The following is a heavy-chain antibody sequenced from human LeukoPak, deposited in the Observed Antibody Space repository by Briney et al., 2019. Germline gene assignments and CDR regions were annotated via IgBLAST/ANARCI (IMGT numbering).Heavy chain of an antibody. J-gene: IGHJ4*02. CDR2: ISYDGSKK. CDR1: GFTFSSYG. CDR3: ARRESGLGGYFGY. Sequence: GGSLRLSCAASGFTFSSYGMHWVRQALGKGLEWVAVISYDGSKKYYAASVKGRYTISSDNSKNTLYLQMDSLRAEATAVYYCARRESGLGGYFGYWGQGTLVTVSS. D-gene: IGHD3-22*01. V-gene: IGHV3-30*03.